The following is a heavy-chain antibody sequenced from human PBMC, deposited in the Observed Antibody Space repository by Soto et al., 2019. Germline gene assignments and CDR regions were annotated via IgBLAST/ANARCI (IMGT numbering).Heavy chain of an antibody. CDR1: GFTFSGYS. V-gene: IGHV3-48*02. CDR3: ARGPSAAAPLSDWYFDL. J-gene: IGHJ2*01. D-gene: IGHD2-2*01. Sequence: EVQLMESGGGLVLPGGSLRLSCAASGFTFSGYSMNWVRQAPGKGLEWVSYIASTSWNIYYADTVKGRFTISRDNAKNSLYLQMNSLRDEDTAVYYCARGPSAAAPLSDWYFDLWGRGTLVTVSS. CDR2: IASTSWNI.